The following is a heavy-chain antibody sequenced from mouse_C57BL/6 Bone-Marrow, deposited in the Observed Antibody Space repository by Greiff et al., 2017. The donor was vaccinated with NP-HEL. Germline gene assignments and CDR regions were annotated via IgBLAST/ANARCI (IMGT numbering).Heavy chain of an antibody. CDR2: IDPSDSYT. D-gene: IGHD2-4*01. CDR1: GYTFTSYW. V-gene: IGHV1-59*01. Sequence: QVQLQQPGAELVRPGTSVKLSCKASGYTFTSYWMHWVKQRPGQGLEWIGVIDPSDSYTNYIRKFTGKATLTVDTPSSTAYMQLSSRTAEDSAVYYCARPSIYYDYVYAMDYWGQGTSVTVSS. J-gene: IGHJ4*01. CDR3: ARPSIYYDYVYAMDY.